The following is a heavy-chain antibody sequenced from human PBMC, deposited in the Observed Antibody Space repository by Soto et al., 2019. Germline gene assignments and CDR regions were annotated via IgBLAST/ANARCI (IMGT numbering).Heavy chain of an antibody. D-gene: IGHD2-15*01. CDR1: GDSISSTHW. CDR2: IFHSGIT. CDR3: ARGFSGYCSGGSCSSFDY. V-gene: IGHV4-4*02. J-gene: IGHJ4*02. Sequence: SETLSLTCAVSGDSISSTHWWTWVRQPPVKGLEYIGQIFHSGITNYNPSLESRVTISLDKSKSQFSLELNSVTGADTAIYYCARGFSGYCSGGSCSSFDYWGQGTLVTVSS.